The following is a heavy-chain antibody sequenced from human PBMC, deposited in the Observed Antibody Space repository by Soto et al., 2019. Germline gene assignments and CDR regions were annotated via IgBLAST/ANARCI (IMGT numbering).Heavy chain of an antibody. CDR3: ARDTGDGTFDF. D-gene: IGHD7-27*01. J-gene: IGHJ4*02. CDR2: INAGYGNT. CDR1: GYTLSSYA. V-gene: IGHV1-3*01. Sequence: ASVKVSCKTSGYTLSSYAMHWVRQAPGQRLEWMGWINAGYGNTKSSQKFQDRVTISRDTSASTAYMELTSLRSEDTAVYYCARDTGDGTFDFWGQGTLVTVSS.